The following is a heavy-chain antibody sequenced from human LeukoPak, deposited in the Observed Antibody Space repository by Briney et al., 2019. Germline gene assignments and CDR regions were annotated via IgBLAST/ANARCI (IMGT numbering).Heavy chain of an antibody. CDR1: GFTFSTYW. CDR2: INSGGTTT. D-gene: IGHD2-2*01. V-gene: IGHV3-74*01. Sequence: GGSLRLSCAASGFTFSTYWMHWVRQAPGKGLVWDSRINSGGTTTNYADSVKGRFTISGDNAKNTLYLQMNSLRGEDTAVYYCATSNWFDPWGQGTLVTVSS. CDR3: ATSNWFDP. J-gene: IGHJ5*02.